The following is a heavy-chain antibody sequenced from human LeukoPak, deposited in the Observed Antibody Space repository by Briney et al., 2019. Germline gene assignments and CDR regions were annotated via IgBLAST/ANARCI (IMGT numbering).Heavy chain of an antibody. Sequence: GGSLRLSCAASGFTFSDYYMSWIRQAPGKGLEWVSYISSSGSTIYYADSVKGRFTISRDNAKNSLYLQMNSLRAEDTAVYYCARDRASHYYGSGSSLFDIWGQGTMVTVSS. J-gene: IGHJ3*02. D-gene: IGHD3-10*01. CDR2: ISSSGSTI. CDR1: GFTFSDYY. V-gene: IGHV3-11*01. CDR3: ARDRASHYYGSGSSLFDI.